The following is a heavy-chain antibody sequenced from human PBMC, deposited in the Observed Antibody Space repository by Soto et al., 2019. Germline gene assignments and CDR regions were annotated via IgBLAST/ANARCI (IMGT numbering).Heavy chain of an antibody. CDR2: ISSSSSYI. J-gene: IGHJ6*02. CDR1: GFTFSSYS. V-gene: IGHV3-21*01. D-gene: IGHD2-2*01. CDR3: ARGDIVVVPAATDYYYYGMDV. Sequence: GGSLRLSCAASGFTFSSYSMNWVRQAPGKGLEWVSSISSSSSYIYYADSVKGRFTISRDNAKNSLYLQMNSLRAEDTAVYYCARGDIVVVPAATDYYYYGMDVWGQGITVTVSS.